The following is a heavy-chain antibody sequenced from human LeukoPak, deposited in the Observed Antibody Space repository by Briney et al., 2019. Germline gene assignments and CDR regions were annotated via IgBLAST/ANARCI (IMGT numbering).Heavy chain of an antibody. J-gene: IGHJ4*02. Sequence: ASVKVSCKASGYTFTGYYMHWVRQAPVQGLEWMGWINPNSGVTKYAQKFQGRVTMTRDTSISTAYMELSRLRSDDTAVYYCARVKGSYEAVTGWGQGTLVTVSS. CDR1: GYTFTGYY. D-gene: IGHD5-18*01. CDR2: INPNSGVT. CDR3: ARVKGSYEAVTG. V-gene: IGHV1-2*02.